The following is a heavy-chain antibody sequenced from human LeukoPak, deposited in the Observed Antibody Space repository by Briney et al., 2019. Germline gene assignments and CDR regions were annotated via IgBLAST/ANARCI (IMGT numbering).Heavy chain of an antibody. CDR1: GFTFSNYW. J-gene: IGHJ1*01. V-gene: IGHV3-7*03. D-gene: IGHD3-22*01. CDR3: ARQVGSFTMMP. Sequence: PGGSLRLSCAASGFTFSNYWMSWVRQAPGKGLECVANIKEDGSEEYYMDSVKGRFSISRDNAKNSLHLQMNSLRAADTAVYYCARQVGSFTMMPWGQGTLVTVSS. CDR2: IKEDGSEE.